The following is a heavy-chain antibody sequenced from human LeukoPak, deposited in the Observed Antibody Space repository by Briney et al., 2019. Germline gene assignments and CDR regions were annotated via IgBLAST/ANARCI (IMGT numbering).Heavy chain of an antibody. Sequence: GGSLRLSCAASGFTFSSYGMHWVRQAPGKGLEWVAVIWYDGSNKYYADSVKGRFTISRDNSKNTLYLQMNSLRAEDTAVYYCARALAAAVPIDYWGQGTLVTVSS. D-gene: IGHD6-13*01. CDR2: IWYDGSNK. CDR1: GFTFSSYG. V-gene: IGHV3-33*01. J-gene: IGHJ4*02. CDR3: ARALAAAVPIDY.